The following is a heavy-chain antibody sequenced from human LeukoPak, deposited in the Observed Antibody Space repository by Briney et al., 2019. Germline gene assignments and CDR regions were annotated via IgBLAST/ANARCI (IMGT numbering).Heavy chain of an antibody. J-gene: IGHJ6*03. CDR3: ARVVRFAGSYYMDV. V-gene: IGHV1-69*05. CDR2: IIPIFDTA. D-gene: IGHD3-16*01. Sequence: GASVTVSCKASGGTFSSYAISWVRQAPGQGLEWMGGIIPIFDTANYAQKFQGRVTITTDESTSTAYMELSSLRSEDTAVYYCARVVRFAGSYYMDVWGKGTTVTVSS. CDR1: GGTFSSYA.